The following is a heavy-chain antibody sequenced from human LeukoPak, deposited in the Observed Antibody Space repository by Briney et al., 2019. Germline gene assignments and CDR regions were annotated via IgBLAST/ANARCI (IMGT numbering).Heavy chain of an antibody. D-gene: IGHD1-26*01. V-gene: IGHV3-23*01. CDR2: VSGSGGST. Sequence: GGSLRLSCAASGFTFSSYDMSWVRQAPGKGLEWVSAVSGSGGSTYYADSVKGRFTISRDKSKSTLFLQMNSLRAEDTAVYYCAKDSHSGTYFDSWGRGTLVTVSS. CDR3: AKDSHSGTYFDS. J-gene: IGHJ4*02. CDR1: GFTFSSYD.